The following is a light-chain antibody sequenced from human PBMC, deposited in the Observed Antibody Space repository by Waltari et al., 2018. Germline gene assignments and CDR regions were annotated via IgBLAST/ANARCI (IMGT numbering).Light chain of an antibody. CDR1: RSDVGIYNL. V-gene: IGLV2-23*01. Sequence: QSDLTQPASVSGSPGQSITIPCTRTRSDVGIYNLVSWYQQHPGKAPKLMIYEGSKRPSGVSNRFSGSKTGNTASLTISGLQAEDEADYYCCSYAGSPFVFGTGTKVTVL. J-gene: IGLJ1*01. CDR2: EGS. CDR3: CSYAGSPFV.